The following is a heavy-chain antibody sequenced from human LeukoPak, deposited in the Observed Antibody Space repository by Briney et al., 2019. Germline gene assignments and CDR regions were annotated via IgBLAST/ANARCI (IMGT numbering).Heavy chain of an antibody. V-gene: IGHV1-69*05. CDR3: ARSRRFNWNYVHYYYMDV. D-gene: IGHD1-7*01. Sequence: SVKVSCKASGGTFSSYAISWVRQAPGQGLEWMGGIIPIFGTANYAQKFQGRVTITTDESTSTAYMELSSPRSEDTAVYYCARSRRFNWNYVHYYYMDVWGKGTTVTVSS. J-gene: IGHJ6*03. CDR1: GGTFSSYA. CDR2: IIPIFGTA.